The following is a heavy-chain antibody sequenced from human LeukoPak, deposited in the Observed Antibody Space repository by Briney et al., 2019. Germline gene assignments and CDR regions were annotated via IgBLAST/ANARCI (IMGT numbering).Heavy chain of an antibody. Sequence: PGGSLRLSCAASGFPFSSYGMHWVRQAPGKGLEWVAFIRYDGGNKYYADSVKGRFTISRDNSKNTLYLQMNSLRAEDTAVYYCVPYCSSTSCYTGPWGQGTLVTVSS. V-gene: IGHV3-30*02. J-gene: IGHJ5*02. CDR3: VPYCSSTSCYTGP. CDR2: IRYDGGNK. D-gene: IGHD2-2*02. CDR1: GFPFSSYG.